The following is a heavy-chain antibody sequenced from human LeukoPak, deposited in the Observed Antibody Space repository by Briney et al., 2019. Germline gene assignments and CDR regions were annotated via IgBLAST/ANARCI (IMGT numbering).Heavy chain of an antibody. CDR2: IYYSGST. J-gene: IGHJ3*01. Sequence: SETLSLTCTVSGDSVSSTGYYWGWIRQPPGKGLEWLGTIYYSGSTYYNPSLKSRVTMSEDTSRNQFSLRLSSVNAPDTAVYCCGKAGGRYSPRNGLFAFYGWVQGTMVSVSS. CDR3: GKAGGRYSPRNGLFAFYG. V-gene: IGHV4-39*01. D-gene: IGHD1-26*01. CDR1: GDSVSSTGYY.